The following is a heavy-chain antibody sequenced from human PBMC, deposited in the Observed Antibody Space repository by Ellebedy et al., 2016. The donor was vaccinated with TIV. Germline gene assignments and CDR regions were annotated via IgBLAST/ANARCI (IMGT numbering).Heavy chain of an antibody. CDR3: ARFGSY. CDR2: INRSGST. J-gene: IGHJ4*02. D-gene: IGHD3-10*01. CDR1: AGSFPGYF. V-gene: IGHV4-34*01. Sequence: SQTLSLTXXVYAGSFPGYFWSWIRQPPGKGLEWIGEINRSGSTNYSPSLKSRVTISVDTSKNHFSLKLSSVTAADTAVYYCARFGSYWGQGTLVTVSS.